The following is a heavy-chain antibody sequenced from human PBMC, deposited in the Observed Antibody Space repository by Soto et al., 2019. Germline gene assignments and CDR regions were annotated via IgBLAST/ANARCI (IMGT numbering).Heavy chain of an antibody. D-gene: IGHD3-3*01. CDR1: GGSISTYY. J-gene: IGHJ3*02. CDR3: ARQIGDDPFDI. Sequence: QMQLQESGPRLVKASETLSLTCTVSGGSISTYYWNWIRLSPGKGLEWIGYIYRTGSTHYNPSLNGRVAISLDTSRKRFSLKLNSVTVADTAVYFCARQIGDDPFDIWGQGTMVTVSS. V-gene: IGHV4-4*09. CDR2: IYRTGST.